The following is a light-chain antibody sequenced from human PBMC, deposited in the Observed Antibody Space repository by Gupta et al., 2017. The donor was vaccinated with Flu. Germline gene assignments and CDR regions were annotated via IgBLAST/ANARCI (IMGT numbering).Light chain of an antibody. CDR2: FNSDGSH. V-gene: IGLV4-69*01. Sequence: QLVLTQSPSASASLGASVKFPCTLSSRHSTYAIAWHQKRPEKGPRYLMRFNSDGSHTTGGGIPYRFSGSASVAERYLTIFRLQSDDEAVYYCQTWGTGIPKVFGGGTKLTVL. CDR1: SRHSTYA. J-gene: IGLJ3*02. CDR3: QTWGTGIPKV.